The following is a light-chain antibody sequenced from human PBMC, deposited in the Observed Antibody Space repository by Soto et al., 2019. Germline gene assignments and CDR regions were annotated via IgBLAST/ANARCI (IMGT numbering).Light chain of an antibody. J-gene: IGLJ2*01. CDR3: QSYDSSNRGVV. CDR2: EDN. Sequence: NFMLTQPHSVSESPGKTVTISCTRSSGSIASNYVQWYQQRPGSAPTTVIYEDNQRPSGVPDRFSGSIDSSSNSASLTISGLKTEDEADYYCQSYDSSNRGVVFGGGNKVTVL. CDR1: SGSIASNY. V-gene: IGLV6-57*04.